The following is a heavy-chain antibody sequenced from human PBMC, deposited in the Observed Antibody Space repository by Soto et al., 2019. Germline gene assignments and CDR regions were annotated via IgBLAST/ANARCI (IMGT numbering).Heavy chain of an antibody. CDR1: GGSISSSSYY. CDR3: ARQGGRTFDY. Sequence: QLQLQESGPGLVKPSATLSLTCTVSGGSISSSSYYWGWIRQPPGKGLEWIGSIYYSGSTYYNPSLKSRVTISVDTSKNQCSLKLSSVTAADTAVYYCARQGGRTFDYWGQGTLVTVSS. J-gene: IGHJ4*02. CDR2: IYYSGST. V-gene: IGHV4-39*01. D-gene: IGHD1-7*01.